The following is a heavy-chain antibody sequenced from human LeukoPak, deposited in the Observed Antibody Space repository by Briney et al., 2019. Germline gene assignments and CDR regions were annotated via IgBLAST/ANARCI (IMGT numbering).Heavy chain of an antibody. CDR1: GFTFSDYY. CDR3: ARHEYYYDSSGYYYNWFDP. CDR2: ISGSGTTV. V-gene: IGHV3-11*01. D-gene: IGHD3-22*01. Sequence: GGSLRLSCAASGFTFSDYYMSWIRQAPGKGLGWVSYISGSGTTVYYADSVKGRFTISRDNAKNSLYLQMNSLRAEDTAVYYCARHEYYYDSSGYYYNWFDPWGQGTLVTVSS. J-gene: IGHJ5*02.